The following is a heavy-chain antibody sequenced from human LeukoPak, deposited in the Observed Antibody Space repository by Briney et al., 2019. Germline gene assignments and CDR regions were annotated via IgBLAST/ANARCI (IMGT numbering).Heavy chain of an antibody. Sequence: GGSLRLSCAASGFTFSSYEMNWVRQAPGKGLEWVSYISSSGSTIYYADSVKGRFTISRDNSKNTLYLQMNSLRAEDTAVYYCAKVDTMIVVVGFDYWGQGTLVTVSS. D-gene: IGHD3-22*01. CDR2: ISSSGSTI. CDR1: GFTFSSYE. V-gene: IGHV3-48*03. CDR3: AKVDTMIVVVGFDY. J-gene: IGHJ4*02.